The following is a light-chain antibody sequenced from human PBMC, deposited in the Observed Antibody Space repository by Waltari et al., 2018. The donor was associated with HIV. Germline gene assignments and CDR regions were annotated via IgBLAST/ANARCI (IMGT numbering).Light chain of an antibody. J-gene: IGLJ2*01. Sequence: SSELTQDPAVSVALGQTVRVTCQGDSLRIDYARGYQQKPGQAPVLVIYGKNNRPSGIPDRFSDSSSGNTASLTITGAQAEDEADYYCNSRDSSGNHVVFGGGTRLTVL. V-gene: IGLV3-19*01. CDR3: NSRDSSGNHVV. CDR1: SLRIDY. CDR2: GKN.